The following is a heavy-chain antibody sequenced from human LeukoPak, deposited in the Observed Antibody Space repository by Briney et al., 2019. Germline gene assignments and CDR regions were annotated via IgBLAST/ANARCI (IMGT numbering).Heavy chain of an antibody. CDR2: IYTSGST. CDR1: GGSISSYY. V-gene: IGHV4-4*07. Sequence: PSETLSLTCTVSGGSISSYYWSWIRQPAGKGLEWIGRIYTSGSTNYNPSLNSRVTMSVDTSNNQFSLKLSSVTAADTAVYYCALTLVRYSYEDYWGQGTLVTVSS. J-gene: IGHJ4*02. D-gene: IGHD5-18*01. CDR3: ALTLVRYSYEDY.